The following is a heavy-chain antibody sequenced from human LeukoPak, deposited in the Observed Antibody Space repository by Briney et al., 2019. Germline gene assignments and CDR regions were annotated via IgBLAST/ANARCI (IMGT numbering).Heavy chain of an antibody. D-gene: IGHD2-21*02. CDR2: INHSGST. J-gene: IGHJ4*02. Sequence: SETLSLTCAVYGGSFSGYYWSWIRQPPGKGLEWIGEINHSGSTNYNPSLMSRVTISVDTSKNQFSLKLSSVTAADTAVYYCARGATQAYCGGDCPNFDYWGQGTLVTVSS. CDR1: GGSFSGYY. V-gene: IGHV4-34*01. CDR3: ARGATQAYCGGDCPNFDY.